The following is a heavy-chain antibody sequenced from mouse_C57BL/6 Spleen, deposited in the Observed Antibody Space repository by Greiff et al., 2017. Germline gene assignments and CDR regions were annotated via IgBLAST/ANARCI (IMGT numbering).Heavy chain of an antibody. V-gene: IGHV1-19*01. CDR1: GYTFTDYY. CDR3: ARSADSVVSDY. CDR2: IYPYNGGT. J-gene: IGHJ2*01. D-gene: IGHD1-1*01. Sequence: EVQLQQSGPVLVKPGASVKMSCKASGYTFTDYYMNWVKQRPGKSLEWIGVIYPYNGGTSYNQKFKSKATLTVDKSSSTAYMELNSLTSEDAAVYYCARSADSVVSDYWGKGTTLTVSS.